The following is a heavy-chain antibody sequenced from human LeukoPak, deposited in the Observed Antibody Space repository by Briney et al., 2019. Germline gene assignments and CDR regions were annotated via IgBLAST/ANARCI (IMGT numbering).Heavy chain of an antibody. D-gene: IGHD3-10*01. CDR1: GFTFSSYS. CDR2: ISSSSSSI. J-gene: IGHJ3*02. Sequence: KPGGSLRLSCAASGFTFSSYSMNWVRQAPGKGLEWVSSISSSSSSIYYADSVKGRFTISRDNAKNSLYLQMNSLRAEDTAVYYCASSLFAVRITLDIWGQGTMVTVSS. CDR3: ASSLFAVRITLDI. V-gene: IGHV3-21*01.